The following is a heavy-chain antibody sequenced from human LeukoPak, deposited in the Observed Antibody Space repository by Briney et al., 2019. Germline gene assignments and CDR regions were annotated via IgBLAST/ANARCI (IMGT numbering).Heavy chain of an antibody. CDR3: ARQLGYCSDGTCYFDY. J-gene: IGHJ4*02. Sequence: GGSLRLSCAASGFTFSTYGVSWVRQAPGKGLEWVSTVGDTGRYTSYADSVKGRFTISRDNSKNTLYLQVNSLRAEDTAIFYCARQLGYCSDGTCYFDYWGQGTLVTVSS. V-gene: IGHV3-23*01. CDR1: GFTFSTYG. D-gene: IGHD2-15*01. CDR2: VGDTGRYT.